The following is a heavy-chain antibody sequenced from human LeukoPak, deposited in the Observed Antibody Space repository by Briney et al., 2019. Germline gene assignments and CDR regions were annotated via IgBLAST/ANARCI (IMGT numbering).Heavy chain of an antibody. CDR3: AKDSGSSSGYESWFDP. V-gene: IGHV3-23*01. J-gene: IGHJ5*02. CDR1: GFTFSSYA. CDR2: ISGSGGST. D-gene: IGHD5-12*01. Sequence: GGSLRLSCAASGFTFSSYAMSWVRQAPGKGLEWVSAISGSGGSTYYADSVKGRSTISRDNAKNSLYLQMNSLRVEDTALYYCAKDSGSSSGYESWFDPWGQGTLVTVSS.